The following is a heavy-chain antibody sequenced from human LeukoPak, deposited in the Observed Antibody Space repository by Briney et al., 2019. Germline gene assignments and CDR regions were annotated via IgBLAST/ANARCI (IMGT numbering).Heavy chain of an antibody. J-gene: IGHJ3*02. CDR2: IYYSGST. D-gene: IGHD6-19*01. Sequence: SETLSLTCTVSGGSISSYYWSWIRQPPGKGLEWIGDIYYSGSTNYNPSLKSRVTISVDTSKNQFSLKLSSVTAADTAVYYCAREGSSGWYDRGAFDIWGQGTMVTVSS. CDR1: GGSISSYY. V-gene: IGHV4-59*01. CDR3: AREGSSGWYDRGAFDI.